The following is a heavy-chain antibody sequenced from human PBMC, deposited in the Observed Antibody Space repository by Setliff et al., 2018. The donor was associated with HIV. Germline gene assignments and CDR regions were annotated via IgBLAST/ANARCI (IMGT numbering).Heavy chain of an antibody. V-gene: IGHV4-39*01. CDR1: DDSLSRSDFY. CDR3: TRRDVTTGIGS. Sequence: SETLSLTCTVTDDSLSRSDFYWDWIRQPPGKSLEWVGSIFYTGSTNYRPSLESRVIVSLDTSKNQFSLKLSSVTAADTAVYYCTRRDVTTGIGSWGPGILVTVSS. D-gene: IGHD4-17*01. CDR2: IFYTGST. J-gene: IGHJ5*02.